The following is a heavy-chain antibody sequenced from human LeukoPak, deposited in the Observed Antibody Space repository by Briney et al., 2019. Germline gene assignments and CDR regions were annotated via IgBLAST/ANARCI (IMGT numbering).Heavy chain of an antibody. CDR2: IYYSGST. J-gene: IGHJ4*02. CDR1: GGSISSGGYY. D-gene: IGHD3-10*01. Sequence: SETLSLTCTVSGGSISSGGYYWSWIRQHPGKGLEWIGYIYYSGSTYYNPSLKSRVTISVDTSKNQFSLKLSSVTAADTAVYYCARDEWFGELLPAGGDYWGQGTLVTVSS. V-gene: IGHV4-31*03. CDR3: ARDEWFGELLPAGGDY.